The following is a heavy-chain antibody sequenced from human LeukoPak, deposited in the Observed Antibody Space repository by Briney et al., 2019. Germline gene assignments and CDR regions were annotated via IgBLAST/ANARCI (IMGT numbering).Heavy chain of an antibody. CDR1: GDSVTSSY. V-gene: IGHV4-59*08. Sequence: SETLSLTCSVSGDSVTSSYLSWIRQPPGKGLEWIGYISYTADSNYNPSLKGQVTISTDTSKNQFSLKLSSVTATDTAVYYCATSSHSGSYRAHWGQGTLVTVSS. J-gene: IGHJ4*02. CDR3: ATSSHSGSYRAH. CDR2: ISYTADS. D-gene: IGHD3-10*01.